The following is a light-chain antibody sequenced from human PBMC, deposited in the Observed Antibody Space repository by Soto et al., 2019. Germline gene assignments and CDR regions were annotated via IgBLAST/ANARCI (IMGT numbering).Light chain of an antibody. CDR1: QSISSW. CDR2: KAS. V-gene: IGKV1-5*03. J-gene: IGKJ1*01. CDR3: QQYNSYLTWT. Sequence: DIQMTQSPSTLSASVGDRVNITCRASQSISSWLAWYQQKPGKAPKLLIYKASSLESGVPSRFSGSGSGTEFTLTISSLQPDDFATYYCQQYNSYLTWTFGQGTKVEIK.